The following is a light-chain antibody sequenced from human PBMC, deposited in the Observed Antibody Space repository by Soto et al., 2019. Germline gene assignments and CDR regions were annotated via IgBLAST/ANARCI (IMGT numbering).Light chain of an antibody. CDR3: LLAYSGGRV. J-gene: IGLJ2*01. Sequence: QAVVTQEPSLTVSPGGTVSLTCGSSDGPVTSNHYPYWYQQRPGQVPRTLIYDTTNRQSWAPARFSGSLVGVKAALTLSGAQPEDEADYYCLLAYSGGRVFGGGTKLTVL. V-gene: IGLV7-46*01. CDR2: DTT. CDR1: DGPVTSNHY.